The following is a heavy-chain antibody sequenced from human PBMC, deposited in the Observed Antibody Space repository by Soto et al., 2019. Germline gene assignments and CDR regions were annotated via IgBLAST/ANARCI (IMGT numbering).Heavy chain of an antibody. Sequence: QLQLQESGPGLVKPSETLSLTCSVSDDSINSDKYYWGWIRQPPGKGLEWIGSIYYRGNSYYNPSLQTRVTTSLDKSRSQFALKLKSVTAADSAVYFGAGLEGLATISYYFDFWGPGDLVTVSS. J-gene: IGHJ4*02. D-gene: IGHD3-9*01. V-gene: IGHV4-39*01. CDR1: DDSINSDKYY. CDR3: AGLEGLATISYYFDF. CDR2: IYYRGNS.